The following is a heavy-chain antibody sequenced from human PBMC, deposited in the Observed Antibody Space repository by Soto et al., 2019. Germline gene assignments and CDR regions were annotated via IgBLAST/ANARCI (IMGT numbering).Heavy chain of an antibody. Sequence: QVQLVQSGAEVKKPGSSVKVSCKASGGTFSSYAISWVRQAPGQGLEWMGGIIPIFGTANYAQKFQGRVTITADESTSTAYMELSSLRSEDTAVYYCARDPLRFLESTNWFDPWGQGTLVTVSS. D-gene: IGHD3-3*01. J-gene: IGHJ5*02. V-gene: IGHV1-69*12. CDR1: GGTFSSYA. CDR2: IIPIFGTA. CDR3: ARDPLRFLESTNWFDP.